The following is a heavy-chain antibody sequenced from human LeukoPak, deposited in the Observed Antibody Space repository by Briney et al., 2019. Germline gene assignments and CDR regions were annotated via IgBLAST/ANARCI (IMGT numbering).Heavy chain of an antibody. CDR1: GYTFTTYG. J-gene: IGHJ4*02. Sequence: ASVKVSCKASGYTFTTYGISWVRQAPGQGLEWMGWISAYNGNTNYAQKVQGRVTMTTDTSTNTAYMELRSLRSDATAVYYCARDLKHYYGSGSYWDYWGQGTLVTVSS. V-gene: IGHV1-18*01. CDR2: ISAYNGNT. D-gene: IGHD3-10*01. CDR3: ARDLKHYYGSGSYWDY.